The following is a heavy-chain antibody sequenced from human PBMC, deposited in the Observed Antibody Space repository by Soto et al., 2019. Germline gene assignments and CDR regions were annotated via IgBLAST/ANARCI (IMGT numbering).Heavy chain of an antibody. Sequence: QVQLVESGGGVVQPGRSLRLSCAASGFTFSSYGMHWVRQAPGKGLEWVAVISYDGSNKYYADSVKGRFTISRDNSKNTLYLQMNSLRAEDTAVYYCAKGAYNWEFDYCGQGTLVTVSA. CDR1: GFTFSSYG. CDR3: AKGAYNWEFDY. CDR2: ISYDGSNK. V-gene: IGHV3-30*18. J-gene: IGHJ4*02. D-gene: IGHD1-20*01.